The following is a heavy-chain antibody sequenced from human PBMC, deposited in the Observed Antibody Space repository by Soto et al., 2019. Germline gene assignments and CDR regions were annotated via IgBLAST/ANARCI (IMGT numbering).Heavy chain of an antibody. J-gene: IGHJ3*02. CDR1: GGTFSSYA. CDR2: IIPIFGTA. Sequence: SSVKVACKASGGTFSSYAVSWGRQATGQGLEWMGGIIPIFGTANYAQKFQGRVTITADESTSTAYMELSSLRSEDTAVYYCARDSITMSADAFDIWGQGTMVTV. D-gene: IGHD3-10*02. V-gene: IGHV1-69*13. CDR3: ARDSITMSADAFDI.